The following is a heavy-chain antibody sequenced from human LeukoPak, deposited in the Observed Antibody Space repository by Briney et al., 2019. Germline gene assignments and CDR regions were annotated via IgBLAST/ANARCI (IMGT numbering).Heavy chain of an antibody. CDR3: ARGGNYYDSSGYYA. V-gene: IGHV1-18*01. CDR1: GYTFTSYG. Sequence: GASVKVSCKASGYTFTSYGISWVRQAPGQGVEGMGWISAYNGNTNYAQKLQGRVTMTTDTSTSTAYMELRSLRSDDTAVYYCARGGNYYDSSGYYAWGQGTLVTVSS. J-gene: IGHJ5*02. D-gene: IGHD3-22*01. CDR2: ISAYNGNT.